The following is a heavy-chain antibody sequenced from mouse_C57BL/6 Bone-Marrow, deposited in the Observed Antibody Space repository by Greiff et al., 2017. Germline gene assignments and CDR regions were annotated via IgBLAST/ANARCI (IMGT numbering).Heavy chain of an antibody. CDR1: GFSLTSYG. CDR3: ARHHYYGSSYAMDY. V-gene: IGHV2-6-1*01. J-gene: IGHJ4*01. Sequence: VQGVESGPGLVAPSQSLSITCTVSGFSLTSYGVHWVRQPPGKGLEWLVVIWSDGSTTYNSALKSRLSISKDNSKSQVFLKMNSLQTDDTAMYYCARHHYYGSSYAMDYWGQGTSVTVSS. D-gene: IGHD1-1*01. CDR2: IWSDGST.